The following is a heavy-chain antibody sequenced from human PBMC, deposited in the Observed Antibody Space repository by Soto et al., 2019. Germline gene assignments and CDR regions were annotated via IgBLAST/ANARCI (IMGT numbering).Heavy chain of an antibody. CDR1: GFTFSSYG. CDR2: IWYDGSNK. J-gene: IGHJ4*02. V-gene: IGHV3-33*06. Sequence: GGSLRLSCAASGFTFSSYGMHWVRQAPGKGLEWVAVIWYDGSNKYYADSVKGRFTISRDNSKNTLYLQMNSLRAEDTAVYYCAKASHYYDSSGYSFDYWGQGTLVTVSS. CDR3: AKASHYYDSSGYSFDY. D-gene: IGHD3-22*01.